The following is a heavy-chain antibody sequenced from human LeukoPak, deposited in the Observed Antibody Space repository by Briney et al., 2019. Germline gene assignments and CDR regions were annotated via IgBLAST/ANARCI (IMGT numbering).Heavy chain of an antibody. J-gene: IGHJ4*02. V-gene: IGHV3-66*01. CDR3: ARLNFGDDY. D-gene: IGHD4-17*01. CDR2: IYGSTSA. CDR1: GFTVSSNY. Sequence: GGSLRLSCAASGFTVSSNYINWVRQAPGKGLEWVSLIYGSTSADYADSVKGRFTISRDTSMNTVYLQMNSLRAEDTAVYYCARLNFGDDYWGPGTLVTVSS.